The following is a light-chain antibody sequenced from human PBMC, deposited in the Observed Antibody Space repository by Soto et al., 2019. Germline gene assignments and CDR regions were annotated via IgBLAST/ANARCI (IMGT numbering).Light chain of an antibody. J-gene: IGKJ1*01. CDR1: QSISSW. V-gene: IGKV1-5*03. Sequence: DIQMTQSPSTLSASVGDRVTITCRASQSISSWLAWYQQKPGKAPKLLIYKASSLESGAPSRFSGSGSGTEFTLTISSLQPDDFATYYCKQYNSFPWTFGQGTKVDIK. CDR3: KQYNSFPWT. CDR2: KAS.